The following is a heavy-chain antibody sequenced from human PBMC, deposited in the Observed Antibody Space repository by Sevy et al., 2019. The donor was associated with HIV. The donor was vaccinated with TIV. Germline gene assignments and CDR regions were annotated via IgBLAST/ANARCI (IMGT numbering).Heavy chain of an antibody. V-gene: IGHV3-23*01. D-gene: IGHD3-22*01. J-gene: IGHJ3*02. Sequence: GGSLRLSCKPSGFTFANYAMNWVGQAPGKGLEWVSTIYGTGGVTYYADSVKGRFTISRDNSKNTLYLQMNSLRTEDTAIYYCAGARFDSSGSFDAFDIWGQGTMVTVSS. CDR2: IYGTGGVT. CDR1: GFTFANYA. CDR3: AGARFDSSGSFDAFDI.